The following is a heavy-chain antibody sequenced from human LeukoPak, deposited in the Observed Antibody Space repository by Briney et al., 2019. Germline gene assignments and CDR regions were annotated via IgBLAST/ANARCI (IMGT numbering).Heavy chain of an antibody. J-gene: IGHJ3*02. CDR2: IRSKAYGGTT. D-gene: IGHD1-26*01. Sequence: GRSLRLSCTASGFTFGDYAMSWVRQAPGKGLEWVGFIRSKAYGGTTEYAASVKGRFTISRDDSKSIAYLQMNSLKTEDTAVYYCTRDPRGSYGPDAFDXWGQGTVVTVSS. CDR1: GFTFGDYA. V-gene: IGHV3-49*04. CDR3: TRDPRGSYGPDAFDX.